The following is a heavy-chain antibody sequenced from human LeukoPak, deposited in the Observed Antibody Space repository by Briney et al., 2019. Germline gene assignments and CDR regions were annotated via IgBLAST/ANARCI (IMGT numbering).Heavy chain of an antibody. J-gene: IGHJ4*02. Sequence: RASVKVSCKASGYTFTGYYMHWVRQAPGQGLEWMGWINPNSGGTNYAQKSQGRATMTRDTSISTAYMGLSRLRSDDTAVNYCARGGPGYYFDYWGQGTLVTVSS. D-gene: IGHD1-1*01. CDR3: ARGGPGYYFDY. CDR1: GYTFTGYY. CDR2: INPNSGGT. V-gene: IGHV1-2*02.